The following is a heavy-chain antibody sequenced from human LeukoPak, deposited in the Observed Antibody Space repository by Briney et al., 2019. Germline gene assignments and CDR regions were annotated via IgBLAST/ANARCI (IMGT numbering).Heavy chain of an antibody. CDR3: ATLYCSSTSCPRSYYGMDV. CDR1: GYTLTELS. J-gene: IGHJ6*04. D-gene: IGHD2-2*01. V-gene: IGHV1-24*01. Sequence: ASVKVSCKVSGYTLTELSMHWVRQAPGKGLEWIGGFDPEDGETIYAQKFQGRVTMTEDTSTDTAYMELSSLRSEDTAVYYCATLYCSSTSCPRSYYGMDVWGKGTTVTVSS. CDR2: FDPEDGET.